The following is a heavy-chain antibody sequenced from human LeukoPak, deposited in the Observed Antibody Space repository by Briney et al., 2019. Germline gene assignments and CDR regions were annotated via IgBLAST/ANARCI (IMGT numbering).Heavy chain of an antibody. CDR2: INHSGST. Sequence: SETLSLTCAVYGGSFSGYYWSWIRQPPGKGLEWIGEINHSGSTNYNPSLKSRVTISVDTSKNQFSLKLSSVTAADTAVYYCARGPFGYSYGPFDYWGQGTLVTVSS. V-gene: IGHV4-34*01. J-gene: IGHJ4*02. CDR3: ARGPFGYSYGPFDY. CDR1: GGSFSGYY. D-gene: IGHD5-18*01.